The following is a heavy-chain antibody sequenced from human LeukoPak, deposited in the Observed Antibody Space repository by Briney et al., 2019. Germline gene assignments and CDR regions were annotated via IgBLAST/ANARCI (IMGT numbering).Heavy chain of an antibody. J-gene: IGHJ4*02. V-gene: IGHV3-23*01. CDR3: ANEIRPNDY. Sequence: QAGGSLRLSCAASGFTFSDYYMSWIRQAPGKGLEWVSAISISGTKTYYADSVKGRFTISRDNSKNTLYLQMNSLRVEDTAVYYCANEIRPNDYWGQGTLVTVSS. CDR1: GFTFSDYY. CDR2: ISISGTKT.